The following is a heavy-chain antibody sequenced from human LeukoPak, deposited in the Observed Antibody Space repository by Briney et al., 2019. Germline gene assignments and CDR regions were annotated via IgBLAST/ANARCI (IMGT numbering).Heavy chain of an antibody. CDR2: IRYDGSNK. CDR3: AKDQGGGALPTLFDY. J-gene: IGHJ4*02. CDR1: GFTFSSYG. V-gene: IGHV3-30*02. D-gene: IGHD1-26*01. Sequence: GGSLRLSCAASGFTFSSYGMHWVRQAPGKGLEWVAFIRYDGSNKYYADSVKGRFTISRDNSKNTLYLQMNSLRAEDTAVYYCAKDQGGGALPTLFDYWGQGTLVTVSS.